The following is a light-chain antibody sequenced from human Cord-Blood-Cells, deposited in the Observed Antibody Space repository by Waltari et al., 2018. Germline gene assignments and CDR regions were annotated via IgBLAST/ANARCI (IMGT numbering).Light chain of an antibody. J-gene: IGLJ2*01. CDR1: SPTSGNNY. CDR2: DNN. CDR3: GTWDSGLSAVV. Sequence: SVLPQPPSVSPAPGPKVTISCSGSSPTSGNNYVSWYQQLPGPAPKLLLYDNNKRPSGIPDRFSGSKSGTSATLGITGLQTGDEADYYCGTWDSGLSAVVFGGGTKLTVL. V-gene: IGLV1-51*01.